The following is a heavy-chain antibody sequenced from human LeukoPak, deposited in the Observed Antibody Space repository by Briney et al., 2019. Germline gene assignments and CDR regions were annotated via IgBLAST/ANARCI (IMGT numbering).Heavy chain of an antibody. CDR3: ARVLGTDEGADY. V-gene: IGHV3-7*04. CDR1: GFTFRNYW. CDR2: IKPDEMEK. Sequence: GGSRRLSGTPSGFTFRNYWMNWFGQAPGKGLKWLPNIKPDEMEKGYGDFVKGRFTISRDNAKTSLFLQMDSLRAEDTAVYYCARVLGTDEGADYWGQGTLVTVSS. D-gene: IGHD1-7*01. J-gene: IGHJ4*02.